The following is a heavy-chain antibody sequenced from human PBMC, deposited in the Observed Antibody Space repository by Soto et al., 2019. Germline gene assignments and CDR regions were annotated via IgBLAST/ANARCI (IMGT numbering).Heavy chain of an antibody. CDR1: GGTFGSYA. J-gene: IGHJ6*02. Sequence: QVQLVQCGAEVKKPGSSVKVSCKASGGTFGSYAISWVRQAPGQGLEWMGGIIPIPGTANYAQKFQGRITIAADESTSTAYMELSSPRSEDTAVYYCARSQGSSTSLEIYYYYYYGMDVWGQGTTVTVSS. D-gene: IGHD2-2*01. V-gene: IGHV1-69*01. CDR2: IIPIPGTA. CDR3: ARSQGSSTSLEIYYYYYYGMDV.